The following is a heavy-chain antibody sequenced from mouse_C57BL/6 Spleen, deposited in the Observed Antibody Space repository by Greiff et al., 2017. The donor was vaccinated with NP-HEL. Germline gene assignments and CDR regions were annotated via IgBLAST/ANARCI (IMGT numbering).Heavy chain of an antibody. J-gene: IGHJ3*01. CDR2: IYPRSGNT. Sequence: QVQLQQSGAELARPGASVKLSCKASGYTFTSYGISWVKQRTGQGLEWIGEIYPRSGNTYYNEKFKSKATLTADKSSSTAYMELRSLASEDSAVYFCAREGDSSGLGAYWGQGTLVTVSA. CDR3: AREGDSSGLGAY. CDR1: GYTFTSYG. D-gene: IGHD3-2*02. V-gene: IGHV1-81*01.